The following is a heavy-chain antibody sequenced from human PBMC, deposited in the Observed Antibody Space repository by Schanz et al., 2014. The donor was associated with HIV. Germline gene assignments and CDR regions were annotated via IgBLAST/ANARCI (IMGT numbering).Heavy chain of an antibody. Sequence: VQLLESGGGLVQPGGSLRLSWAASGFPFNNYAMNWVRQTPGKGREWVSAISGSGGGTYYADSVKGRFTISRDNSKNTLYLHMNSLGAEDTALYYCAKASGNSYGTGYFDYWGQGTLVTVSS. CDR2: ISGSGGGT. CDR1: GFPFNNYA. D-gene: IGHD5-18*01. CDR3: AKASGNSYGTGYFDY. V-gene: IGHV3-23*01. J-gene: IGHJ4*02.